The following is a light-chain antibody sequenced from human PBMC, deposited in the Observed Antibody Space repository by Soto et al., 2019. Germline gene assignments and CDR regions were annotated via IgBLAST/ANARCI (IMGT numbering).Light chain of an antibody. CDR3: QSYDSRLSGSEV. CDR1: SSNIGAGYD. V-gene: IGLV1-40*01. CDR2: GNS. J-gene: IGLJ3*02. Sequence: QSVLTQPPSVSGAPGQRVTISCTGSSSNIGAGYDVHWYQQLPGTAPKLLIYGNSNRPSRVPDRFSGSKSGTSASLAITGLQAEDEADYYCQSYDSRLSGSEVFGGGTKLTVL.